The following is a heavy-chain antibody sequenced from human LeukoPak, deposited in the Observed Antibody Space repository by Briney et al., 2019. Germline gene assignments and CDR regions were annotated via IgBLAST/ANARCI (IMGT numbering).Heavy chain of an antibody. CDR1: GYTLTELS. D-gene: IGHD1-7*01. Sequence: ASVKVSCKVSGYTLTELSMHWARQAPGKGLEWMGGFDPEDGETIYAQKFQGRVTMTEDTSTDTAYMELSSLRSEDTAVYYCATGPSLELRLGNYYYYHGMDVWGQGTTVTVSS. V-gene: IGHV1-24*01. J-gene: IGHJ6*02. CDR3: ATGPSLELRLGNYYYYHGMDV. CDR2: FDPEDGET.